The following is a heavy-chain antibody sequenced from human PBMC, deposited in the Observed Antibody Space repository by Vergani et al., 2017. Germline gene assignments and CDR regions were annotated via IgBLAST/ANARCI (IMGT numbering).Heavy chain of an antibody. CDR3: ATKSCGTPGCQIGYFRE. J-gene: IGHJ1*01. V-gene: IGHV3-30*03. CDR2: ISYDGTHK. Sequence: QVHLVESGGGVVQPGRSLRLSCVVSGFTSSYYGMHWVRQAPGKGLEWVAVISYDGTHKYYADSVKGRFTISRDNSKSTLYLQMNSLRTEDMAVYYWATKSCGTPGCQIGYFREWGQGTLVTVSS. D-gene: IGHD1-26*01. CDR1: GFTSSYYG.